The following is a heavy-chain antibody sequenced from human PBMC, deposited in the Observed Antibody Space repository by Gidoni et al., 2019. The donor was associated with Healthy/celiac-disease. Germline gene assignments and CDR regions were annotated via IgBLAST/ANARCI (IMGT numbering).Heavy chain of an antibody. D-gene: IGHD2-21*02. CDR1: GFTFSSYS. CDR3: ARDSENGGNSLYYYYGMDV. CDR2: ISSSSSTI. Sequence: EVQLVESGGGLVQPGGSLRLSCAASGFTFSSYSMNWVRQVPGKGLEWDSYISSSSSTIYYADSVKGRFTISRDNAKNSLYLQMNSLRDEDTAVYYCARDSENGGNSLYYYYGMDVWGQGTTVTVSS. J-gene: IGHJ6*02. V-gene: IGHV3-48*02.